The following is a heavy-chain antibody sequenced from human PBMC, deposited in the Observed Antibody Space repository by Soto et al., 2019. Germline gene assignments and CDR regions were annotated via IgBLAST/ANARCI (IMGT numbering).Heavy chain of an antibody. V-gene: IGHV4-31*03. J-gene: IGHJ5*01. CDR3: ATGTSSWFES. Sequence: QVQLQESGPGLVKPSQTLSLTFSVSGGSISRDSYYWTWIRQHPGKGLEWIGYIYYTGITHYSPTIRTRVTIAVDTSNSQFSLNLNSVNAADTAVYYCATGTSSWFESWGQGTLVTVSS. CDR1: GGSISRDSYY. D-gene: IGHD1-1*01. CDR2: IYYTGIT.